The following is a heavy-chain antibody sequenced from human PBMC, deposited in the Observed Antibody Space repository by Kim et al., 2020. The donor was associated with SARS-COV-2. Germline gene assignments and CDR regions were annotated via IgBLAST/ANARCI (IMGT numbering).Heavy chain of an antibody. CDR1: GFNFSDYY. CDR3: ARRSRSSDYCDF. V-gene: IGHV3-11*06. J-gene: IGHJ4*02. D-gene: IGHD6-13*01. Sequence: GGSLRLSCVRSGFNFSDYYMSWIRQAPGKGLEWVSYISTSSRNTYHADSVKGRFTISRDNGRKELYLQLNSLRVEDTAIYYCARRSRSSDYCDFCGQGTL. CDR2: ISTSSRNT.